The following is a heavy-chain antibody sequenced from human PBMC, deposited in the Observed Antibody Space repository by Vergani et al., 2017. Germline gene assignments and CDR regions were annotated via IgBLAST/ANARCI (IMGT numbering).Heavy chain of an antibody. CDR2: INPNSGGT. CDR3: ARDRSDDYGDWGPLDY. CDR1: GYTFTGYY. Sequence: QVQLVQSGAEVKKPGASVKVSCKASGYTFTGYYMHWVRQAPGQGLEWMGWINPNSGGTNYAQKFQGSVTMTRDTSISTAYMELSRLRSDDTAVYYCARDRSDDYGDWGPLDYWGQGTLVTVSS. J-gene: IGHJ4*02. D-gene: IGHD4-17*01. V-gene: IGHV1-2*02.